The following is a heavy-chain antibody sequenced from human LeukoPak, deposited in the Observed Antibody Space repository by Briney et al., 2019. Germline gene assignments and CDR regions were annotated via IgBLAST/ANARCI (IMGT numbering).Heavy chain of an antibody. CDR2: IYHSGST. CDR3: ARLRYCSGGSCYRFDY. V-gene: IGHV4-38-2*01. J-gene: IGHJ4*02. Sequence: PSQTVSLTCAVSGYSISSGYYWGWIRQPPGKGLEWIGSIYHSGSTYYNPSLKSRVTISVDTSKNQFSLKLSSVTAADTAVYYCARLRYCSGGSCYRFDYWGQGTLVTVSS. D-gene: IGHD2-15*01. CDR1: GYSISSGYY.